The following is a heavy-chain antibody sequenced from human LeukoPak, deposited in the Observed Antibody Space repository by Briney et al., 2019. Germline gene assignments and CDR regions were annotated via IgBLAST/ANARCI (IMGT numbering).Heavy chain of an antibody. CDR3: ARPFTIFGVVSGWFDP. CDR2: TYHSEST. CDR1: GYSISSGYY. Sequence: SETLSLPYAVSGYSISSGYYWGWIRQPPGEWLEWIGSTYHSESTYYNPSLKSRVTISVDTSKNQFSLKLSSVTAADTAVYYCARPFTIFGVVSGWFDPWGQGTLVTVSS. V-gene: IGHV4-38-2*01. D-gene: IGHD3-3*01. J-gene: IGHJ5*02.